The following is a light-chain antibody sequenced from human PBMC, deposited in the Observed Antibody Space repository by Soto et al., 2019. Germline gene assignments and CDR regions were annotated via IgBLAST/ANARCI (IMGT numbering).Light chain of an antibody. J-gene: IGLJ1*01. CDR1: SSDVGDYNS. CDR2: EVK. Sequence: QSVLTLPPSASGSPGQSVTISCTGTSSDVGDYNSVSWYQQYPGKAPQVIIYEVKKRPSGVSDRFSAYKSGNTASLIVSGLQAEDEADYYCSSYAGSNAYVFGTATKVTVL. CDR3: SSYAGSNAYV. V-gene: IGLV2-8*01.